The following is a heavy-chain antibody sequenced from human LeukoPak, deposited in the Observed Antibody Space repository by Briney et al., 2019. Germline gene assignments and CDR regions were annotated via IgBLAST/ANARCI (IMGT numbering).Heavy chain of an antibody. CDR3: ASGDDAFDI. J-gene: IGHJ3*02. V-gene: IGHV5-51*01. CDR2: IYPGDSET. Sequence: GESLKISCRGSGFIFTTYWIAWVRQMPGKGLEWMGTIYPGDSETRYSPSVQGQVIISADKSMNTAYLQWSSLKASDTAMYYCASGDDAFDIWGQGTMVTVSS. D-gene: IGHD7-27*01. CDR1: GFIFTTYW.